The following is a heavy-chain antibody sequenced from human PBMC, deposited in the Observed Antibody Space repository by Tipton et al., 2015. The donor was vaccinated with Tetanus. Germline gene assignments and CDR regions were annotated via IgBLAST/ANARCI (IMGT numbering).Heavy chain of an antibody. J-gene: IGHJ4*02. CDR3: ASAVYYDSSGYYYVGYYFDY. D-gene: IGHD3-22*01. CDR2: IIPIFGTA. Sequence: QLVQSGPEVKKPGSSVKVSCKASGGTFSSYAISWVRQAPGQGLEWMGGIIPIFGTANYAQKFQGRVTITADESTSTAYMELSSLRSEDTAVYYCASAVYYDSSGYYYVGYYFDYWGQGTLVTVSS. CDR1: GGTFSSYA. V-gene: IGHV1-69*01.